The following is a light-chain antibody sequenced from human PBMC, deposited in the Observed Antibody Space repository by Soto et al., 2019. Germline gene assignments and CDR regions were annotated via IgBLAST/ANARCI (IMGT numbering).Light chain of an antibody. V-gene: IGLV3-25*03. Sequence: SYELTQPPSVSVSPGQTARITCSGDALPKQYAYWYQQKPGQAPVLVIYKDSERPSGIPERFSGSSSGTTVTLPISGVQAEDEADYYCQSADSSGTYHVVFGGGTQLTVL. CDR2: KDS. CDR1: ALPKQY. J-gene: IGLJ2*01. CDR3: QSADSSGTYHVV.